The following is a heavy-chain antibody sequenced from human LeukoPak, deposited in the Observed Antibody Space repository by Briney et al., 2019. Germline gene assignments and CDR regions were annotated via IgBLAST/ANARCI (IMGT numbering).Heavy chain of an antibody. D-gene: IGHD2-15*01. J-gene: IGHJ3*02. CDR2: ISSSGSTI. CDR1: GFTFSSYA. CDR3: ASDYSDAFDI. V-gene: IGHV3-11*04. Sequence: GGSLRLSCAASGFTFSSYAMSWIRQAPGKGLEWVSYISSSGSTIYYADSVKGRFTISRDNAKNSLYLQMNSLRAEDTAVYYCASDYSDAFDIWGQGTMVTVSS.